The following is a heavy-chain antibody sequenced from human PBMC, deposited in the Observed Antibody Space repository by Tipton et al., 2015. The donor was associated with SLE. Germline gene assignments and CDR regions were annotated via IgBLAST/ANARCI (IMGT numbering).Heavy chain of an antibody. CDR3: ARDELVVLSSARWSYYYGMDV. Sequence: LRLSCAVSGGSISSGSFYWSWIRQSPGKGLEWIGYIHFPGRTNFNPSLKSRVSMSLDTSNRFSLRLTSVTAADTGTYYCARDELVVLSSARWSYYYGMDVWGQGTTVTVSS. J-gene: IGHJ6*02. CDR1: GGSISSGSFY. V-gene: IGHV4-61*03. CDR2: IHFPGRT. D-gene: IGHD4/OR15-4a*01.